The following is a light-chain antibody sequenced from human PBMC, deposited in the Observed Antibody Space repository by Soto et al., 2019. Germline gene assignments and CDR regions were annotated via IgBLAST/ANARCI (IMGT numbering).Light chain of an antibody. CDR2: EGN. J-gene: IGLJ1*01. Sequence: QSVLTQVASVSWSPGQSITISWSGTRSNVGGYNLVSWYQQHPGKAPKVVIYEGNKRPLGISDRFSASKSGNTAALTISGLQNEDEADYYCCSYAGHSTFVFGSGTKVTVL. CDR3: CSYAGHSTFV. CDR1: RSNVGGYNL. V-gene: IGLV2-23*03.